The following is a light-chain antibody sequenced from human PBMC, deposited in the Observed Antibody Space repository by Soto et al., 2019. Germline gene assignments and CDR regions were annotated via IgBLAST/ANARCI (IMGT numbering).Light chain of an antibody. J-gene: IGLJ2*01. CDR2: DVT. Sequence: QSVLTQPASVSGSPGQSIAIPCTGTSSDVGDFNHVSWYQQHPGKVPKLVIYDVTTRPSGVSSRFSGSKSGNTASLTISGLQAEDEADYYCSSYTTRDTLEVVFGGGTQLTVL. CDR1: SSDVGDFNH. CDR3: SSYTTRDTLEVV. V-gene: IGLV2-14*03.